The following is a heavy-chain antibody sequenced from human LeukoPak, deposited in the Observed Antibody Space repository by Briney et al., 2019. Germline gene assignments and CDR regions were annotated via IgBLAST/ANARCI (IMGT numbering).Heavy chain of an antibody. CDR3: AGGHSSSWYWFDP. D-gene: IGHD6-13*01. Sequence: GGSLRLSCPISGYTHLDMNWVRQAPGEGLEWVSVISGSGGSTYYADSVKGRFTISRDNSKNTLYLQMNSLRAEDTAVYYCAGGHSSSWYWFDPWGQGTLVTVSS. CDR2: ISGSGGST. V-gene: IGHV3-23*01. J-gene: IGHJ5*02. CDR1: GYTHLD.